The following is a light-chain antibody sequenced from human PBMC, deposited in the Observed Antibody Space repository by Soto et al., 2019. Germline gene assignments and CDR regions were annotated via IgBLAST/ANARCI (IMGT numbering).Light chain of an antibody. CDR2: DAS. Sequence: EIVLTQSPATLSLSPGERATLSCRASQSAGTYLAWYQHKPGQTPRLLIYDASNRATGIPARFSGSGSGTVFTPTISSLEPEDFATYYCQQRDSWPVTFGGGTKVDIK. V-gene: IGKV3-11*01. J-gene: IGKJ4*01. CDR1: QSAGTY. CDR3: QQRDSWPVT.